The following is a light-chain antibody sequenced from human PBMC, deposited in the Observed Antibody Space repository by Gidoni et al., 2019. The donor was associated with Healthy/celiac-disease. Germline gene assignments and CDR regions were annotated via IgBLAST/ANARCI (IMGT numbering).Light chain of an antibody. J-gene: IGLJ3*02. CDR3: AAWDDSLNGWV. CDR1: SSNSGSNT. V-gene: IGLV1-44*01. Sequence: QSVLTQPPSASGTPGHRVTISCSGSSSNSGSNTVNWYQQLPGTAPKLLIYSNNQRPSGVPDRFSGSKSGTSASLAISGLQSEDEADYYCAAWDDSLNGWVFGGGTKLTVL. CDR2: SNN.